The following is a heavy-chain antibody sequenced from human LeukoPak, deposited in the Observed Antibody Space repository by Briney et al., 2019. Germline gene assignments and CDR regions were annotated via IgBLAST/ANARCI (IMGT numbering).Heavy chain of an antibody. CDR3: ARGGIVVVPAAIRALDWYFDL. V-gene: IGHV4-61*02. CDR1: AGSISSGSYD. J-gene: IGHJ2*01. CDR2: IYTSGST. D-gene: IGHD2-2*02. Sequence: SQTLSLTCTVSAGSISSGSYDWSWIRQPAGKGLEWIGRIYTSGSTNYNPSLKTRATISVDTAKNQFSLKLSSVTTAHTAVYYCARGGIVVVPAAIRALDWYFDLWGRGTLVTVSS.